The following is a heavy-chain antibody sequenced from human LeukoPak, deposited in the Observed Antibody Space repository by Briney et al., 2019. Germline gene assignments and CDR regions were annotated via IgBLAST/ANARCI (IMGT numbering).Heavy chain of an antibody. CDR3: ASAPRGYCSGGSCYPPEY. J-gene: IGHJ4*02. Sequence: SQTLSLTCAVSGGSISSGAYSWSWIRQPPRKGLEWIGYVYYSGGTYYNPSLKSRVTISVDTSKNQFSLKLSSATAADTAVYYCASAPRGYCSGGSCYPPEYWGQGTLVIVSS. D-gene: IGHD2-15*01. CDR2: VYYSGGT. V-gene: IGHV4-30-4*07. CDR1: GGSISSGAYS.